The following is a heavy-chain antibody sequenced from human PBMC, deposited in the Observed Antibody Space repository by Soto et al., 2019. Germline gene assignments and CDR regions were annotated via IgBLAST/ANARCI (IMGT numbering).Heavy chain of an antibody. CDR2: INPNSGGT. CDR3: ARDWYHFDSSVYAKSIYYYYYVMYC. V-gene: IGHV1-2*02. D-gene: IGHD3-22*01. Sequence: SVQVSCKASGYTFTYYYMHWVRQAPGQGLEWMGWINPNSGGTNFAQKFQGRVTMTRDTSISTAYMELSRLRSDDTAVYYCARDWYHFDSSVYAKSIYYYYYVMYCWGQGTTFTLS. CDR1: GYTFTYYY. J-gene: IGHJ6*02.